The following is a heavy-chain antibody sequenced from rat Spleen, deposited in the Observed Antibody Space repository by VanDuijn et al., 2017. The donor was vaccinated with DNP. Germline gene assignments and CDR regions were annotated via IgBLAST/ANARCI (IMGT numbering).Heavy chain of an antibody. V-gene: IGHV2-32*01. CDR3: ARDIGTTSFDY. J-gene: IGHJ2*01. CDR2: MRSDGDT. Sequence: QVQLKESGPGLVQSSQTLSLTCTVSGFSLMSHHVHWVRQPPGKGLEWMGVMRSDGDTSHNSVLKSRLSISRDTSTSQVFLKMNSLQTEDTATYYCARDIGTTSFDYWGQGVMVTVSS. D-gene: IGHD1-5*01. CDR1: GFSLMSHH.